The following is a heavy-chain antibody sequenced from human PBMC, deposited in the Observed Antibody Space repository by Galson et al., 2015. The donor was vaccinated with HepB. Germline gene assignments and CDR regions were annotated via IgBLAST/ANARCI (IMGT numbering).Heavy chain of an antibody. Sequence: SGAEVKKPGESLKISCKASGYSFTKYWIGWVRQTPEKGLEWMGIIYPGDSDTRYSPSFQGQVSISADKSSSTVYLQWNSLKASDTAMYYCARQAGWGEIYYHMDVWGKGTTVTVS. CDR1: GYSFTKYW. J-gene: IGHJ6*03. CDR3: ARQAGWGEIYYHMDV. V-gene: IGHV5-51*01. CDR2: IYPGDSDT. D-gene: IGHD7-27*01.